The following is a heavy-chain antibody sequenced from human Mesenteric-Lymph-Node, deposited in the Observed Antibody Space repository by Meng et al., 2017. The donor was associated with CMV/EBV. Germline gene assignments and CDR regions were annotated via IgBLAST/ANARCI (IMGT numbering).Heavy chain of an antibody. Sequence: GGSLRLSCAASGFSFSGYWMSWVRQAPGKGLEWVSTIKWNGGGTGYADSVKGRFTISRDNAKNSLYLQMNSLRDEDTALYHCARRGTTGYFFDYWGQGALVTVSS. D-gene: IGHD3-9*01. V-gene: IGHV3-20*01. J-gene: IGHJ4*02. CDR2: IKWNGGGT. CDR1: GFSFSGYW. CDR3: ARRGTTGYFFDY.